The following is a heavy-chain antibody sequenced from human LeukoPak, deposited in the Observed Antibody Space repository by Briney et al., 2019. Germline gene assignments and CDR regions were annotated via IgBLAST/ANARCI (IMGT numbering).Heavy chain of an antibody. V-gene: IGHV3-64*04. CDR3: ARGSYYGSGSYFRAPDY. Sequence: GGSLRLSCSASGFTFSNYAMHWVRQAPGKGLEYVSAISNNGGRTYYADSVKGRFTISRDNSKNTLYLQMNSLRAEDTAVYYCARGSYYGSGSYFRAPDYWGQGTLVTVSS. D-gene: IGHD3-10*01. CDR1: GFTFSNYA. CDR2: ISNNGGRT. J-gene: IGHJ4*02.